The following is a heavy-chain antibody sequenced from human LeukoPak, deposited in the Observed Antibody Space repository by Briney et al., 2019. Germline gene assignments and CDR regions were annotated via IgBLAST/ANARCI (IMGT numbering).Heavy chain of an antibody. CDR3: ARVATNSGPYFDY. CDR2: IYYSGST. Sequence: SETLSLTCTVSGGSISSYYWSWIRQPPGKGLEWIGYIYYSGSTNYNPSLKSRVTISVDTSKNHFSLKLSSVTAADTAVYYCARVATNSGPYFDYWGQGTLVTVSS. J-gene: IGHJ4*02. CDR1: GGSISSYY. V-gene: IGHV4-59*01. D-gene: IGHD5-12*01.